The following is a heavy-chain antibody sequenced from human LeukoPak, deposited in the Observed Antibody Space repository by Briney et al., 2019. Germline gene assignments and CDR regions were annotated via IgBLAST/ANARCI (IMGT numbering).Heavy chain of an antibody. V-gene: IGHV1-8*01. CDR3: ARGIFGVYDFDY. Sequence: ASVKVSCKASGYTFTTYDINWVRQATGQGLERRGWVNPNSGNTGYAQKFQGRVTMTRNTSITTAYMELRSLRSEDTAVYYCARGIFGVYDFDYWGQGTLVTVSS. CDR1: GYTFTTYD. CDR2: VNPNSGNT. D-gene: IGHD3-3*01. J-gene: IGHJ4*02.